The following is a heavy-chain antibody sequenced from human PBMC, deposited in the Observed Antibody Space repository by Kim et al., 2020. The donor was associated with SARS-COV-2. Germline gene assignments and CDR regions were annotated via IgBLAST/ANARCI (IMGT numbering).Heavy chain of an antibody. Sequence: YVDSEKRRFTISRDNSKNTIFLQMNSLTHDDTAVYYCARRDFWSAYPFDFWGQGALVTVSS. J-gene: IGHJ4*02. D-gene: IGHD3-3*01. V-gene: IGHV3-30*03. CDR3: ARRDFWSAYPFDF.